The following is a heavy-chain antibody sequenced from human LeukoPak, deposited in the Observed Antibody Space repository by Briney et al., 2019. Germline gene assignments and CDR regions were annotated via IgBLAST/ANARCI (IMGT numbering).Heavy chain of an antibody. Sequence: GGSLRLSCVASGFTFDDYAMHWVRQAPGKGLEWGSGLSWISGSTVYADSVKGRFTLSRDNAKKSLYLQMTCLGAEDMALYYCAKDPQGGGRSTSGPLDIWGQGTMVTVSS. CDR1: GFTFDDYA. D-gene: IGHD2-2*01. V-gene: IGHV3-9*03. CDR2: LSWISGST. CDR3: AKDPQGGGRSTSGPLDI. J-gene: IGHJ3*02.